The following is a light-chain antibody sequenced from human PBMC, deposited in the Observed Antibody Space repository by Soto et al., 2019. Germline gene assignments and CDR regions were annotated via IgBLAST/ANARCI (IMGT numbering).Light chain of an antibody. CDR2: GAC. CDR1: QSISSSY. V-gene: IGKV3-20*01. Sequence: PGERATLSCRASQSISSSYLAWYQQKPGQAPRLLIYGACSRATDIPDRFSGSGSGTDFTLTISRLEPEDFAVYYCQQYGSSPGTFGQGTKLEIK. CDR3: QQYGSSPGT. J-gene: IGKJ2*01.